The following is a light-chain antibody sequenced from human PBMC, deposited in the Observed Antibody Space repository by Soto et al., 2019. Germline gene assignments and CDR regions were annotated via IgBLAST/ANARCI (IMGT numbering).Light chain of an antibody. V-gene: IGKV1-5*01. J-gene: IGKJ2*01. CDR3: QHTTDFT. CDR1: SKW. Sequence: DIQMTQSPSTLAASVGDTVTTTCRGSSKWLAWYQKKPGKAPKLLIYDVSNLERGVPPRFSGSTSGAESTLTITGLQPDDLGTYYCQHTTDFTFGQGTKVEIK. CDR2: DVS.